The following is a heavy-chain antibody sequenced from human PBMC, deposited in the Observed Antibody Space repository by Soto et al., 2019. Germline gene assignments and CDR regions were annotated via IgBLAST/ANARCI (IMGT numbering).Heavy chain of an antibody. CDR1: GGTFSKFP. J-gene: IGHJ3*01. Sequence: QVQLVQSGAEVKKPGSSVKVSCRASGGTFSKFPLNWVRRSPGQGLEWLGGTIPFYGTATYAQTFQGRVTFSADKATGTAYMALSSLRSEDTAVYYCAREQIPVDNGGGGALDLWGQGTMFAVSS. V-gene: IGHV1-69*06. CDR3: AREQIPVDNGGGGALDL. D-gene: IGHD2-21*01. CDR2: TIPFYGTA.